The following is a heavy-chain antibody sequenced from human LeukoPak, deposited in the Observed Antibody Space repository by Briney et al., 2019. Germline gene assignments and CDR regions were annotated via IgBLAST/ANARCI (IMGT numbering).Heavy chain of an antibody. CDR3: ARDYYDSSGPYYYYYYMDV. CDR2: TYYSGST. Sequence: SETLSLTCTVSGGSISSYYWSWIRQPPGKGLEWIGYTYYSGSTNYNPSLKSRVTISVDTSKNQFSLKLSSVTAADTAVYYCARDYYDSSGPYYYYYYMDVWGKGTTVTVSS. V-gene: IGHV4-59*01. J-gene: IGHJ6*03. D-gene: IGHD3-22*01. CDR1: GGSISSYY.